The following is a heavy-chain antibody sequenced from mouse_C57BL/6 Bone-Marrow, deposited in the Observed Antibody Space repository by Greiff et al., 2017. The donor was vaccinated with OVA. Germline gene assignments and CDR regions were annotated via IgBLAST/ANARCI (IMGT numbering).Heavy chain of an antibody. D-gene: IGHD2-1*01. J-gene: IGHJ4*01. V-gene: IGHV5-12*01. Sequence: EVQLQQSGGGLVQPGGSLKLSCAASGFTFSDYYMYWVRQTPEKRLEWVAYISNGGGSTYYPDTVKGRFTISRKNAKKTLYLQMSRLKSEDTAMDYCARRPWGNPNYCAMDYWGQGTSVTVSS. CDR3: ARRPWGNPNYCAMDY. CDR2: ISNGGGST. CDR1: GFTFSDYY.